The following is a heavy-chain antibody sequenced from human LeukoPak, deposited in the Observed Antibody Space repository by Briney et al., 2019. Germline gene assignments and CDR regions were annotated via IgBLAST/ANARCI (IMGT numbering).Heavy chain of an antibody. J-gene: IGHJ4*02. Sequence: SETLSLTCTVSGGSISGYYWSWIRQPAGKGLEWIGRIYTSGSATYNPSLKSRATMSADTLKNQVSLKLTSVTAADTAVYYCTREPLPWGQGTLVTVSS. CDR3: TREPLP. CDR2: IYTSGSA. CDR1: GGSISGYY. V-gene: IGHV4-4*07.